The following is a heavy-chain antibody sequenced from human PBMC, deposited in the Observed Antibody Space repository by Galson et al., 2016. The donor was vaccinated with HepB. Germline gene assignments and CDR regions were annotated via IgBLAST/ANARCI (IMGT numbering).Heavy chain of an antibody. J-gene: IGHJ4*02. CDR1: GYTFTTSG. CDR2: ISTYSGNT. V-gene: IGHV1-18*01. Sequence: SVKVSCKASGYTFTTSGISWVRQAPGQGLEWVGWISTYSGNTKYAQKFQGGLTSTTDSSTTTAYMELRSLRFDDTALYYCARDVQYRFDSWGQGTLVTVSS. D-gene: IGHD2/OR15-2a*01. CDR3: ARDVQYRFDS.